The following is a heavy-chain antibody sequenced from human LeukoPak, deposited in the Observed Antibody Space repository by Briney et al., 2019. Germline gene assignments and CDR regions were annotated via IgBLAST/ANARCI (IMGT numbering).Heavy chain of an antibody. J-gene: IGHJ4*02. Sequence: PGGSLRLSCAASGFTFSSYSMNWVRQAPGKGLEWVSSISSSSSYIYYADSVKGRFTISRDNAKNSLCLQTNSLRAEDTAVYYCARDLSDYSYGGHVGWGQGTLVTVSS. V-gene: IGHV3-21*01. CDR2: ISSSSSYI. CDR1: GFTFSSYS. D-gene: IGHD3-10*01. CDR3: ARDLSDYSYGGHVG.